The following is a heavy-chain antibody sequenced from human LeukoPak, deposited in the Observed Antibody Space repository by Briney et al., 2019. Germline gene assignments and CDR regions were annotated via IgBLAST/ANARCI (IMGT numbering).Heavy chain of an antibody. Sequence: PGGSLRLSCAASGFTFSSYAMSWVRQAPGKGLEWVSAISGSGRSTYYADSVKGRFTISRDNSKNTLYLQMNSLRAEDTAVYYCAKTPHPSPYYFDYWGQGTLVTVSS. CDR3: AKTPHPSPYYFDY. D-gene: IGHD2-15*01. J-gene: IGHJ4*02. CDR2: ISGSGRST. CDR1: GFTFSSYA. V-gene: IGHV3-23*01.